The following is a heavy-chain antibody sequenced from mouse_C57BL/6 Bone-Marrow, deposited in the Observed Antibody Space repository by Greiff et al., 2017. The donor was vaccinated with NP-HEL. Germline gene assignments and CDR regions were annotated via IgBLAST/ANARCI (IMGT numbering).Heavy chain of an antibody. V-gene: IGHV1-55*01. J-gene: IGHJ2*01. Sequence: QVQLKQPGAELVKPGASVKMSCKASGYTFTSYWITWVKQRPGQGLEWIGDIYPGSGSTNYNEKFKSKATLTVDPSSSTAYMQLSSLTSEDSAVYYCARLTGPLCDYWGQGTTLTVSS. D-gene: IGHD4-1*01. CDR2: IYPGSGST. CDR1: GYTFTSYW. CDR3: ARLTGPLCDY.